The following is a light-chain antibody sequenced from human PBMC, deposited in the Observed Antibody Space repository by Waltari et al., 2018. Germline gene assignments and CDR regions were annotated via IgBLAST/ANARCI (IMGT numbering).Light chain of an antibody. CDR1: SSDVGGYNY. V-gene: IGLV2-14*01. J-gene: IGLJ3*02. Sequence: QSALTQPASVSGSPGQSITISCTGTSSDVGGYNYVSWYQQHPGKVPKLLIFDVSNRPSGVSNRFSGSKSGNTASLTSSGRQAEDESDYYCCSGTSRSTWVCGGGTKRT. CDR2: DVS. CDR3: CSGTSRSTWV.